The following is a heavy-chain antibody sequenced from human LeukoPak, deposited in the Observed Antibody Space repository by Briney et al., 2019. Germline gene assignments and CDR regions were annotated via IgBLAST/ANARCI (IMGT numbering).Heavy chain of an antibody. CDR3: ARGEEEYVN. D-gene: IGHD2/OR15-2a*01. CDR2: IYYSGST. J-gene: IGHJ4*02. V-gene: IGHV4-59*01. Sequence: PSETLSLTCAVYGGSFSGYYWSWIRQPPGKGLEWIGYIYYSGSTNYNPSLKSRVTISVDTSKNQFSLKLSSVTAADTAVYYCARGEEEYVNWGQGTLVTVSS. CDR1: GGSFSGYY.